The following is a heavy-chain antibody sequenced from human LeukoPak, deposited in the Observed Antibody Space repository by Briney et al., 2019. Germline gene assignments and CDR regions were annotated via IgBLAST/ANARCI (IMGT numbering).Heavy chain of an antibody. CDR2: IYSGGST. CDR1: GFTVSSNY. J-gene: IGHJ6*02. Sequence: GGSLRLSCAASGFTVSSNYMSWVRQAPGKGLEWVSVIYSGGSTYYADSVKGRFTISRDNSKSTLYLQMNSLRAEDTAVYYCARGAAAGFSGYYYYGMDVWGQGTTVTVSS. V-gene: IGHV3-53*01. CDR3: ARGAAAGFSGYYYYGMDV. D-gene: IGHD6-13*01.